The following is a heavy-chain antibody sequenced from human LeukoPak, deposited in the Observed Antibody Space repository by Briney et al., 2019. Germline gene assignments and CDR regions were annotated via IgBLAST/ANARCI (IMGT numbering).Heavy chain of an antibody. V-gene: IGHV5-51*01. CDR1: GYKFTDYW. J-gene: IGHJ4*02. D-gene: IGHD5-12*01. CDR2: VYPSNSET. CDR3: ARHRYSGSDTQGFDY. Sequence: GESLKIPCKGSGYKFTDYWIAWVRQMPGKGLEWMGIVYPSNSETRYSPSFQGQVTISADKSISTGYLQWSSLKASDTAIYFCARHRYSGSDTQGFDYWGQGTLVTVSS.